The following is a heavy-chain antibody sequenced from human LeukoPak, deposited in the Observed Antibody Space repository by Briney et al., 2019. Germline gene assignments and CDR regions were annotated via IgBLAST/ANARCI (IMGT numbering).Heavy chain of an antibody. CDR3: ARGAHIVLMVYAIKYFDY. CDR1: GYTFTSYY. V-gene: IGHV1-2*02. CDR2: INPNSGGT. Sequence: ASVKVSCKASGYTFTSYYMHWVRQAPGQGLEWMGWINPNSGGTNYAQKFQGRVTMTRDTSISTAYMELSRLRSDDTAVYYCARGAHIVLMVYAIKYFDYWGQGTLVTVSS. D-gene: IGHD2-8*01. J-gene: IGHJ4*02.